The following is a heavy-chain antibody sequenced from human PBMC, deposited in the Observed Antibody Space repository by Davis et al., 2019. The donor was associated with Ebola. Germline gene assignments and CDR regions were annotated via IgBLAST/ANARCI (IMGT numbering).Heavy chain of an antibody. CDR1: GYTFTTYT. Sequence: ASVKVSCKTSGYTFTTYTLTWMRQAPGQGLEWMGWINSYNGDTSYSQKFQGRVTMTTDTSTNTAYMELRNLRSDDTAVYYCARGYSAWGDVWGQGTTVTVSS. D-gene: IGHD5-12*01. J-gene: IGHJ6*02. CDR3: ARGYSAWGDV. CDR2: INSYNGDT. V-gene: IGHV1-18*04.